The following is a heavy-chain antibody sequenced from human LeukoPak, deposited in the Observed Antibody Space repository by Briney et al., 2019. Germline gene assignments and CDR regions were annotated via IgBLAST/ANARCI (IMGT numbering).Heavy chain of an antibody. J-gene: IGHJ4*02. V-gene: IGHV3-21*01. CDR2: ISGDSSHI. Sequence: GGSLRLSCAASGFTFSSYSMNWVRQAPGKGLEWVSSISGDSSHIYYADSVKGRFTTSRDNAENSLYLQMNGLRTEDTAIYYCARDTYSRWQTDYWGQGTLVTVSS. CDR3: ARDTYSRWQTDY. CDR1: GFTFSSYS. D-gene: IGHD4-23*01.